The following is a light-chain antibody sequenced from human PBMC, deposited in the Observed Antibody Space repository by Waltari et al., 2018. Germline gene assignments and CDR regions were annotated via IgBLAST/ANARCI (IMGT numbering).Light chain of an antibody. CDR3: AAWDDSLSGSWV. CDR2: RNN. CDR1: SSNIGSNY. V-gene: IGLV1-47*01. J-gene: IGLJ3*02. Sequence: QSVLTQPPSASGTPGQRVTISCSGSSSNIGSNYVYWYQQLPGTAPKLLIYRNNPRPSVVPDRFSGSKSGTSASLAISGLRSEDEADYYCAAWDDSLSGSWVFGGGTKLTVL.